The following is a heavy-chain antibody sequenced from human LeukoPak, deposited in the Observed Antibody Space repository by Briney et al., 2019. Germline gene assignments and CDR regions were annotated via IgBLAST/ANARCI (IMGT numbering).Heavy chain of an antibody. CDR2: IYSSGTT. CDR1: GGTISNYY. D-gene: IGHD6-19*01. J-gene: IGHJ6*02. Sequence: SETLSLTCNVSGGTISNYYWTWIRQPAGKGLEWIGRIYSSGTTTYNPSLKSRVAMSVDTSRNQFSLKLSSVTAADTAVYYCARVSPIAVAGSSYYYAMDVWGQGTTVTVSS. CDR3: ARVSPIAVAGSSYYYAMDV. V-gene: IGHV4-4*07.